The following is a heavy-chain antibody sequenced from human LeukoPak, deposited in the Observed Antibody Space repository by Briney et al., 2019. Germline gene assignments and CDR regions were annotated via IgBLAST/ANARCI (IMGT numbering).Heavy chain of an antibody. V-gene: IGHV1-18*01. CDR2: ISAYSGNT. Sequence: ASVKVSFKASVYTFISYGSSWVRQAPGRGLEWMGWISAYSGNTNYAQKLQGRVTMTTDTSTRTAYMELRSLRSADTAVYSCARGAYYDSSGYAGTDNWFDPWGQGTLVTVSS. CDR1: VYTFISYG. J-gene: IGHJ5*02. D-gene: IGHD3-22*01. CDR3: ARGAYYDSSGYAGTDNWFDP.